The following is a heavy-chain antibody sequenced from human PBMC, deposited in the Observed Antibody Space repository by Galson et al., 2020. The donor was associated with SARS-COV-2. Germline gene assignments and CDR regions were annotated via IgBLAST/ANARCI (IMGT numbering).Heavy chain of an antibody. J-gene: IGHJ4*02. CDR3: ARETEMATFNYFDY. CDR2: INPKTGGP. V-gene: IGHV1-2*04. CDR1: GYTFTAYY. Sequence: ASVKVSCKTSGYTFTAYYIHWVRQAPGQGLEWMGWINPKTGGPNYAQKFQGWVTMTRDTSISTAYMALSRLKSDDTAVYYCARETEMATFNYFDYWCQGTLVTVAS. D-gene: IGHD5-12*01.